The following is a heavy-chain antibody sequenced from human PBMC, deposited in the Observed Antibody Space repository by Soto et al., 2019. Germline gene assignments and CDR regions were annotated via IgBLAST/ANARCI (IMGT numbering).Heavy chain of an antibody. V-gene: IGHV4-59*11. Sequence: QVQLQESGPGLVKPSETLSLTCTVSGGSINNHYWSWIRQPPGQGLEWIGYIYYSGSTNYNPSLKSRVTMSVDTSKNQFSRKLSSLTAADTAIYYCARANWFFDYWGQGTLVPVSS. CDR3: ARANWFFDY. CDR2: IYYSGST. J-gene: IGHJ4*02. CDR1: GGSINNHY. D-gene: IGHD7-27*01.